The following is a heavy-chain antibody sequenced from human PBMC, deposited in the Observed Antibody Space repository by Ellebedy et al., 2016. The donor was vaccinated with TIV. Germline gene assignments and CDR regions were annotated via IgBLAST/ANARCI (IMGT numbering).Heavy chain of an antibody. CDR1: GVTFSNYG. Sequence: GESLKISCAASGVTFSNYGMHWVRQTPGKGLEWVAFISVDGSKRHYGDSVKGRITISRDNSRNTLYLQMNGLRPEDTAVYYCAKDHGDEYNLTPFDNWGQGTLVTVSS. D-gene: IGHD5-24*01. CDR3: AKDHGDEYNLTPFDN. V-gene: IGHV3-30*18. CDR2: ISVDGSKR. J-gene: IGHJ4*02.